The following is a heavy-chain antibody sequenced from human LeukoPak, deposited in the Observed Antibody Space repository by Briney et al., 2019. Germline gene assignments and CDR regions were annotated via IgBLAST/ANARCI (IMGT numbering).Heavy chain of an antibody. CDR2: INHSGST. Sequence: SETLSLTCAVYGGSFSGYYWSWIRQPPGKGLEWIGEINHSGSTNYNPSLKSRVTISVDTSKNQFSLKLSPVTAADTAVYYCARGRQRPTLFDYWGQGTLVTVSS. D-gene: IGHD6-25*01. J-gene: IGHJ4*02. CDR1: GGSFSGYY. V-gene: IGHV4-34*01. CDR3: ARGRQRPTLFDY.